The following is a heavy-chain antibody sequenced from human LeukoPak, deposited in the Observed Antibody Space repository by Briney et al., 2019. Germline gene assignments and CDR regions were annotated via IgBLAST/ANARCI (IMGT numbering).Heavy chain of an antibody. CDR2: IIPMFTTA. D-gene: IGHD2-2*03. CDR3: ARWMDWYFDL. V-gene: IGHV1-69*06. CDR1: GGTFTSLS. J-gene: IGHJ2*01. Sequence: SVKVSCKASGGTFTSLSINWVRQAPGQGLEWVGGIIPMFTTANYAPKFQDRVTITADKSTTTAYMELRSLKSADTAVYYSARWMDWYFDLWGRGTLVTVSS.